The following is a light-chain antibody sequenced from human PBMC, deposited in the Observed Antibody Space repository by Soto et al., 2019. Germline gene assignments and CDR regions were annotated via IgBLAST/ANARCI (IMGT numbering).Light chain of an antibody. J-gene: IGKJ1*01. V-gene: IGKV3-15*01. CDR3: QQYDKWPRT. CDR1: QSVSTN. CDR2: FAS. Sequence: EIVLTQSPATLSVSPGERAALSCRASQSVSTNLAWYQQKPGQPPRLLIYFASTRATAVPARFTAGGSGTEFTLTLSSLQSDDLAVYYCQQYDKWPRTLGQGTKV.